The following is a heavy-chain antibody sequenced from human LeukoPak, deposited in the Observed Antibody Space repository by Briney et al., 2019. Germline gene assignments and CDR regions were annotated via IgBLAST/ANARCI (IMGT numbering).Heavy chain of an antibody. Sequence: GGSLRLSCTASGLTFSSYAMSWVRQAPGQGLEWVSVISSGGSNTYYADSVKGRFIISRDNSKNTLYLQMNSLRAEDTAVYYCAKVPRAVVPAAMLRIYYYYGMDVWGQGTTVTVSS. CDR2: ISSGGSNT. CDR3: AKVPRAVVPAAMLRIYYYYGMDV. D-gene: IGHD2-2*01. J-gene: IGHJ6*02. V-gene: IGHV3-23*01. CDR1: GLTFSSYA.